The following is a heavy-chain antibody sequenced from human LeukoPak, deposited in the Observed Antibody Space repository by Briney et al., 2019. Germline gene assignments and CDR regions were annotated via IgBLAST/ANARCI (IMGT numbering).Heavy chain of an antibody. D-gene: IGHD1-1*01. J-gene: IGHJ4*02. CDR2: IHYSGAT. Sequence: SETLSLTCVVYGGSFSGYYWTWIRQPPGKGLEWIGEIHYSGATSYKPSLKSRVTISGDTSKNQVSLSLRSVTAADTAVYYCARGRLDGYYFDYWGQGALATVSS. CDR3: ARGRLDGYYFDY. CDR1: GGSFSGYY. V-gene: IGHV4-34*01.